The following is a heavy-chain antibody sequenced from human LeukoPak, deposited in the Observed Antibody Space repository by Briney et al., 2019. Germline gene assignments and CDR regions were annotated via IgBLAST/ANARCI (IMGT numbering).Heavy chain of an antibody. CDR1: GGSISSGSYY. CDR2: IYTSGST. J-gene: IGHJ4*02. CDR3: ARDRGYDFWSGLFDY. Sequence: SETLSLTCTVSGGSISSGSYYWSWIRQPAGKGLEWIGRIYTSGSTNYNPSLKSRVTISVDTSKNQISLKLSSVTAADTAVYYCARDRGYDFWSGLFDYWGQGTLVTVSS. D-gene: IGHD3-3*01. V-gene: IGHV4-61*02.